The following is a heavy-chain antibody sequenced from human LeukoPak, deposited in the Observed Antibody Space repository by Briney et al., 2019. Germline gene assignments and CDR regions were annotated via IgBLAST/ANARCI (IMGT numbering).Heavy chain of an antibody. V-gene: IGHV3-7*03. CDR2: INHNGNVN. Sequence: TGGSPRLSCAASGFTFNSYWMNWARQAPGKGLEWVASINHNGNVNYYVDSVKGRYTISRDNAKNSLYLQMSNLRAEDTAVYFCARGGGLDVWGQGATVTVSS. J-gene: IGHJ6*02. CDR3: ARGGGLDV. CDR1: GFTFNSYW. D-gene: IGHD3-16*01.